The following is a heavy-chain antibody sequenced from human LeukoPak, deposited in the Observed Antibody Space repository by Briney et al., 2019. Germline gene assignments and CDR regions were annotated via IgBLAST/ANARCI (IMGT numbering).Heavy chain of an antibody. J-gene: IGHJ4*02. CDR2: LYNSGST. CDR3: ARHGSGYSYDY. D-gene: IGHD5-18*01. Sequence: SETLSLTCTVSGGSMGSYYWSRIRQPPGKGLEWIGYLYNSGSTNNNPSLKSRVIISVDTSKNQFSLKLSSVTPADTAVYYCARHGSGYSYDYWGQGTLVTVSS. CDR1: GGSMGSYY. V-gene: IGHV4-59*01.